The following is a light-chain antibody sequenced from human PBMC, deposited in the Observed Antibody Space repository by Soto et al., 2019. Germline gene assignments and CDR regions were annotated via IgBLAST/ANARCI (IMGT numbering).Light chain of an antibody. V-gene: IGKV3D-15*01. CDR1: QSVSSN. CDR3: QQYHDWVT. J-gene: IGKJ4*01. CDR2: GAS. Sequence: ETVMTQSPGTLSVSPGESATLSCGTSQSVSSNLAWYQQKPGQAPRLLIYGASTRATGIPARFSGSGSGTEFTLTISYLRPEDSAVYFCQQYHDWVTFGGGTKGEI.